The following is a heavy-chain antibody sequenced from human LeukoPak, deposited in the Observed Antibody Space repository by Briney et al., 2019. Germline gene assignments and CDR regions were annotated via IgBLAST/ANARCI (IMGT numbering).Heavy chain of an antibody. CDR1: GGSISSYY. D-gene: IGHD3-10*01. CDR3: AREITMVRGVIREGYGMDV. Sequence: SETLSLTCTVSGGSISSYYWSWIRQPPGKGLEWIGYIYHSGSTNYNASLKSRVTISVDTSKKQFSLKLSSVTAADTAAYYCAREITMVRGVIREGYGMDVWGQGTTVTVSS. V-gene: IGHV4-59*01. CDR2: IYHSGST. J-gene: IGHJ6*02.